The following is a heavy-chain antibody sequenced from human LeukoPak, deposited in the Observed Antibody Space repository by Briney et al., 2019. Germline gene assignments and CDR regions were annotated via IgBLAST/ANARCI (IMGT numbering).Heavy chain of an antibody. CDR1: GFTVSSNY. V-gene: IGHV3-21*01. CDR3: AKEDGSGFWSGTPLSVDY. D-gene: IGHD3-3*01. Sequence: PGGSLRLSCAASGFTVSSNYMNWVRQAPGKGLEWVSCISGSSSYTSYTESVKGRFTMSRDNAKKSLFLQMNSLRVEDTAIYYCAKEDGSGFWSGTPLSVDYWGQGALVTVSS. CDR2: ISGSSSYT. J-gene: IGHJ4*02.